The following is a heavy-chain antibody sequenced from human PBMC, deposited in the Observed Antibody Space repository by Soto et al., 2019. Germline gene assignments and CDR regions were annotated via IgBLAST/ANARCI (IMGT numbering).Heavy chain of an antibody. Sequence: ASVKVSCKASGYTFTSYGISWVRQAPGQGLEWMGWISAYNGNTNYAQKLQGRVTMTTDTSTSTAYMELRSLRSDDTAVYYCSAGAFIAVAGTYYYYYGMDVWGQGTTVTVSS. D-gene: IGHD6-19*01. CDR2: ISAYNGNT. CDR3: SAGAFIAVAGTYYYYYGMDV. CDR1: GYTFTSYG. V-gene: IGHV1-18*01. J-gene: IGHJ6*02.